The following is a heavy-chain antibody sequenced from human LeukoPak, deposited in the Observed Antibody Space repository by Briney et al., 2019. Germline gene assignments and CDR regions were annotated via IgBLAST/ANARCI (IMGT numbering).Heavy chain of an antibody. CDR1: GFTFSSYS. V-gene: IGHV3-21*01. Sequence: GGSLRLSCAASGFTFSSYSMNWVRQAPGKGLEWVSSISSSSSYIYYADSVKGRFTISRDNAKNSLYLQMNSLRAEDTAVYYCARARAADSHFDYWGQGTLVTASS. D-gene: IGHD6-13*01. CDR2: ISSSSSYI. J-gene: IGHJ4*02. CDR3: ARARAADSHFDY.